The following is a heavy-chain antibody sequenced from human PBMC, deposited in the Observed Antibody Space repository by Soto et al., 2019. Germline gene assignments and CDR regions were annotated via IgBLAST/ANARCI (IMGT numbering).Heavy chain of an antibody. CDR3: ARGLMNWATCYLDS. V-gene: IGHV3-53*01. Sequence: GGSLRLSCAASGFTVSSNYMTWVRQAPGKGLKWVSVTYSGGRTYYADSVKGRFTISRDNSKNTVYLQMDGLSAEDTAVYYCARGLMNWATCYLDSWGQGTLVTVSS. J-gene: IGHJ4*02. CDR2: TYSGGRT. CDR1: GFTVSSNY. D-gene: IGHD7-27*01.